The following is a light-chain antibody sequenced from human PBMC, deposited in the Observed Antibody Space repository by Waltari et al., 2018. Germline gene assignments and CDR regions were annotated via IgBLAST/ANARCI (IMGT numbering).Light chain of an antibody. J-gene: IGKJ2*01. CDR2: AAS. CDR3: LQHNSYPYT. V-gene: IGKV1-17*01. CDR1: QVIRNG. Sequence: DIQMTQPQSSLSASVGDRVTITCQASQVIRNGLGWYLQKPGKAPKRLIYAASSLQSGVPSRFSGSGSGTEFTLTISSLQPEDFATYYCLQHNSYPYTFGQGTKLEIK.